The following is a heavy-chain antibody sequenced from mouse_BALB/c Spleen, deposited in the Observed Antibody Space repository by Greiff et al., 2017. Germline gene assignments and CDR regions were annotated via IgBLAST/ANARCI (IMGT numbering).Heavy chain of an antibody. Sequence: EVQLVESGGGLVKPGGSLKLSCAASGFTFSSYAMSWVRQTPEKRLEWVATISSGGSYTYYPDSVKGRFTISRDNAKNTLYLQMSSLRSEDTAMYYCARIYYDYGLDYWGQGTTLTVAS. CDR1: GFTFSSYA. D-gene: IGHD2-4*01. V-gene: IGHV5-9-3*01. CDR2: ISSGGSYT. CDR3: ARIYYDYGLDY. J-gene: IGHJ2*01.